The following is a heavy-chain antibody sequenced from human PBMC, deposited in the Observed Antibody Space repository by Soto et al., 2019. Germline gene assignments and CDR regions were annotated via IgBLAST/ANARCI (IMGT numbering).Heavy chain of an antibody. CDR3: AREGSSSSEYFQH. CDR2: INPNSGGA. J-gene: IGHJ1*01. V-gene: IGHV1-2*02. Sequence: QVLLVQSGAEVKKPGASVKVSCKASGYSFTGYNMHWVRQAPGQGLEWMGWINPNSGGANYAQKFRDRVTMTRDTSITTAYMELSRLTSDDTAVYYCAREGSSSSEYFQHWGQGTLVTVSS. CDR1: GYSFTGYN. D-gene: IGHD6-6*01.